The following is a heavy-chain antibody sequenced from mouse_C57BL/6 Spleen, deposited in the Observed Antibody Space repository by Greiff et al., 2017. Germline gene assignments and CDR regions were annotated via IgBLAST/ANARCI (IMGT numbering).Heavy chain of an antibody. CDR2: INPDSSTI. J-gene: IGHJ1*03. Sequence: EVKLLQSGGGLVQPGGSLKLSCAASGIDFSRYWMSWVRRAPGKGLEWIGEINPDSSTINYAPSLKDKFIISRDKAKNTLYLQMSKVRSEDTALYYGAREETYYYGSGYFDVWGTGTTVTVSS. D-gene: IGHD1-1*01. CDR3: AREETYYYGSGYFDV. CDR1: GIDFSRYW. V-gene: IGHV4-1*01.